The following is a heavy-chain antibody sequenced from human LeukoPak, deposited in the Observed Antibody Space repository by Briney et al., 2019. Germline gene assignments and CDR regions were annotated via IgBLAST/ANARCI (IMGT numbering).Heavy chain of an antibody. CDR2: VNPNSGGT. Sequence: ASVKVSCKASGYTFTGYYMHWVRQAPGQGLEWMGRVNPNSGGTNYAQKFQGRVTITRDMSTSTAYMELSSLRSEDTAVYYCAADYSSGWSNGRDAFDIWGQGTMVTVSS. D-gene: IGHD6-19*01. CDR1: GYTFTGYY. CDR3: AADYSSGWSNGRDAFDI. V-gene: IGHV1-2*06. J-gene: IGHJ3*02.